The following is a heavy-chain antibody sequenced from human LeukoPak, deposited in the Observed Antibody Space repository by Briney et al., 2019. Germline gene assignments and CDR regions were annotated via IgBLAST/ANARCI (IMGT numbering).Heavy chain of an antibody. CDR3: ARASVDYDILTGYYPSAHFDY. D-gene: IGHD3-9*01. V-gene: IGHV4-59*01. CDR1: GGSINSYY. CDR2: IYYSGST. J-gene: IGHJ4*02. Sequence: SETLSLTCTVSGGSINSYYWSWIRQPPGKGLEWIGYIYYSGSTNYNPSLKSRVTISVDTSKNQFSLKLSSVTAADTAVYYCARASVDYDILTGYYPSAHFDYWGQGTLVTVSS.